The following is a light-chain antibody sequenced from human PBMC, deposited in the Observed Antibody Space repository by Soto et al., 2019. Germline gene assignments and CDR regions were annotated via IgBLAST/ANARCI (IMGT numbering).Light chain of an antibody. CDR2: DVG. CDR1: SSDVGGYNY. J-gene: IGLJ1*01. Sequence: QSVLTQPASVSGSPGQSITISCTGTSSDVGGYNYVSWYQQHPGKAPKLMIYDVGNRPSGVSNRFSGSKSGNTASLTISGLQAEDEADYYCGSYTTSTPYVFGTGTKLTVL. CDR3: GSYTTSTPYV. V-gene: IGLV2-14*01.